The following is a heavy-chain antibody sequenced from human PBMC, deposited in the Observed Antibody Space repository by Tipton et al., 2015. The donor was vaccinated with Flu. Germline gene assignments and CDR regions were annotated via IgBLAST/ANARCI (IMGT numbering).Heavy chain of an antibody. CDR3: AREVEGVARSLDV. CDR2: IYGSGGA. V-gene: IGHV4-4*07. Sequence: GLVKPSETLSLTCNVSGASIRSFYWTWVRQSAEKGLEWIGRIYGSGGAHYNPSLKSRVTMSLDTSKNQFSLKLNSVTAADTAVYYCAREVEGVARSLDVWGKGTTVTVSS. J-gene: IGHJ6*04. D-gene: IGHD1-26*01. CDR1: GASIRSFY.